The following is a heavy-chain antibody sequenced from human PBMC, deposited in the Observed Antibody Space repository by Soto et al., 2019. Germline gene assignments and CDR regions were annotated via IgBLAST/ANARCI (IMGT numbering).Heavy chain of an antibody. V-gene: IGHV1-18*01. CDR3: ARDPIDQSTFDY. CDR1: GYTFTSYG. J-gene: IGHJ4*02. D-gene: IGHD2-21*01. Sequence: GASVKVSCKASGYTFTSYGISWVRQAPGRGLEWMGWISAYNGNTNYAQKLQGRVTMTTDTSTSTAYMELRSLRSDDTAVYYCARDPIDQSTFDYWGEGILVTVPS. CDR2: ISAYNGNT.